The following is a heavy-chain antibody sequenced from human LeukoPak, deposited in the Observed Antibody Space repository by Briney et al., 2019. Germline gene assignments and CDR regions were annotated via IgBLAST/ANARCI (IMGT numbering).Heavy chain of an antibody. CDR2: INHSGST. V-gene: IGHV4-34*01. D-gene: IGHD5-12*01. CDR1: GGSFSGYY. J-gene: IGHJ5*02. Sequence: PPETLSLTCAVYGGSFSGYYWSWIRQPPGKGLEWIGEINHSGSTNDNTSLKSRVTISVDTPKNQFSLKLSSGTAADTAVYYWARGATDGNWFDPWGQGTLVTVSS. CDR3: ARGATDGNWFDP.